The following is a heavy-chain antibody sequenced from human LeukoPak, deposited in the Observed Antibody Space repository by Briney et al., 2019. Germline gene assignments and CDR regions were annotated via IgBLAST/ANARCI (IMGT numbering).Heavy chain of an antibody. CDR1: GGSISSSSYY. J-gene: IGHJ4*02. D-gene: IGHD6-19*01. Sequence: PSETLSLTCTVSGGSISSSSYYWSWIRQPPGKGLEWIEYIYYSGSTNYNPSLKSRVTISVDTSKNQFSLKLSSVTAADTAVYYCARVQEEQWLVKQYYFDYWGQGTLVTVSS. CDR3: ARVQEEQWLVKQYYFDY. CDR2: IYYSGST. V-gene: IGHV4-61*01.